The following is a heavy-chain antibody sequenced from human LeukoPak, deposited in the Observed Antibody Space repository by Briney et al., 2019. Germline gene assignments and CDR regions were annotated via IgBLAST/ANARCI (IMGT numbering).Heavy chain of an antibody. D-gene: IGHD3-16*01. CDR1: GFTFSSYE. V-gene: IGHV3-48*03. Sequence: PGGSLRLSCAASGFTFSSYEMNWVRQAPGKGLEWVSYISSSGSTIYYADSVKGRFTISRDSAKNSLYLQMNSLRAEDTAVYYCARALRVPRAFDIWGQGTMVTVSS. J-gene: IGHJ3*02. CDR2: ISSSGSTI. CDR3: ARALRVPRAFDI.